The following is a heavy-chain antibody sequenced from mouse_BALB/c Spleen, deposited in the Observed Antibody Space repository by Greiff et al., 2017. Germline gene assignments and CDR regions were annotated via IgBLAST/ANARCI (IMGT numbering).Heavy chain of an antibody. V-gene: IGHV10-1*02. D-gene: IGHD2-4*01. CDR3: QGIYYDYDGYAMDY. J-gene: IGHJ4*01. Sequence: DVKLVESGGGLVQPKGSLKLSCAASGFTFNTYAMNWVRQAPGKGLEWVARIRSKSNNYATYYADSVKDRFTISRDDSQSMLYLQMNNLKTEDTAMYYCQGIYYDYDGYAMDYWGQGTSVTVSS. CDR2: IRSKSNNYAT. CDR1: GFTFNTYA.